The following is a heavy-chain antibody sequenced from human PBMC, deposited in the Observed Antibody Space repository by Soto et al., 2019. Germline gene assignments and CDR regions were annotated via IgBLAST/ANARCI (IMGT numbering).Heavy chain of an antibody. CDR3: ARDQGVVIIKDH. CDR2: IWYDGTSK. V-gene: IGHV3-33*08. CDR1: GFTFRNHA. J-gene: IGHJ4*02. Sequence: QVQLVESGGGVVQPGRSLRLSCAASGFTFRNHAMHWVRQAPGTGLEWVGLIWYDGTSKYYADSVKGRFTISRDNSKNTLYLEMNSLRVEDTAIYYCARDQGVVIIKDHWGQGTLVTVSS. D-gene: IGHD6-6*01.